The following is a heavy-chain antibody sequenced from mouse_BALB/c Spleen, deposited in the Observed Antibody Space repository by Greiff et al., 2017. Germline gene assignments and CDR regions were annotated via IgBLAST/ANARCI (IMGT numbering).Heavy chain of an antibody. Sequence: EVHLVESGGGLVQPGGSRKLSCAASGFTFSSFGMHWVRQAPEKGLEWVAYISSGSSTIYYADTVKGRFTISRDNPKNTLFLQMTSLRSEDTAMYYCARLYYGNYRYFDYWGQGTTLTVSS. V-gene: IGHV5-17*02. D-gene: IGHD2-1*01. CDR3: ARLYYGNYRYFDY. J-gene: IGHJ2*01. CDR2: ISSGSSTI. CDR1: GFTFSSFG.